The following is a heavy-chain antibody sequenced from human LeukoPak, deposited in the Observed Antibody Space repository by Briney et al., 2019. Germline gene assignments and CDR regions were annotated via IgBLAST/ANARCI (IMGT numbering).Heavy chain of an antibody. V-gene: IGHV3-30*18. CDR3: AKDLRGDFLALRFVDSSRLQIDF. J-gene: IGHJ4*02. D-gene: IGHD3-9*01. CDR1: GFTFTRYA. CDR2: ISHDGFDK. Sequence: PGGSLRLSCVVSGFTFTRYAMHWVRHVPGKGLEWVAVISHDGFDKEYADSVKGRFTISRDNSKKILYLHMNSLTREDSAIYFCAKDLRGDFLALRFVDSSRLQIDFWGQGTLVTVSS.